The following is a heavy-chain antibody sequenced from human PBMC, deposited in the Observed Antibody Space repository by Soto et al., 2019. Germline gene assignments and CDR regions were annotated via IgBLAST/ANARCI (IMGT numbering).Heavy chain of an antibody. Sequence: PGGSLRLSCATSGLIFNTYAMNWVRQAPGKGLEWVSFITGGSNYIYYADSVKGRFTISRDNAKNSVYLQMNDLRAEDTAVYYCAREEATAYYYDSSGYFDYWGQGTLVTVSS. J-gene: IGHJ4*02. D-gene: IGHD3-22*01. V-gene: IGHV3-21*01. CDR1: GLIFNTYA. CDR3: AREEATAYYYDSSGYFDY. CDR2: ITGGSNYI.